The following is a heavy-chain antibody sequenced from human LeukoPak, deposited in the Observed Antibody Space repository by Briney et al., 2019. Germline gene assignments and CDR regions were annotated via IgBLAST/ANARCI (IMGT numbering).Heavy chain of an antibody. Sequence: GESLKISCKGSGYSFTSYWIGWVRQMPGKGLEWMGIIYPGDSDTRYSPSFQGQVTISADKSISTAYLQWSSLKASDTAMYYCARLSGRLGYYYYGMDVWGQGTTVTVSS. D-gene: IGHD2-15*01. CDR1: GYSFTSYW. J-gene: IGHJ6*02. CDR2: IYPGDSDT. CDR3: ARLSGRLGYYYYGMDV. V-gene: IGHV5-51*01.